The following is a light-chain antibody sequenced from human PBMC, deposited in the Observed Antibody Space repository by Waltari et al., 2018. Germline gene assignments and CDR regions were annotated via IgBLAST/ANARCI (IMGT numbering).Light chain of an antibody. V-gene: IGKV4-1*01. CDR3: LQYLSTPRT. CDR2: GAS. J-gene: IGKJ1*01. Sequence: DIVMTQSPDSLAVSLGERATVHCKSSQSVLYSLDKKNYFGWYPQKPGQPPYLLIYGASTRESGVPDRFRGGGSGTDFTLTISSLQAEDVAVYYCLQYLSTPRTFGRGTKVEIK. CDR1: QSVLYSLDKKNY.